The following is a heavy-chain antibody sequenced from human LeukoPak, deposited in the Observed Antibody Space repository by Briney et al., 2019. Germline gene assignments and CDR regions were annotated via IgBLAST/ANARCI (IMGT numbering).Heavy chain of an antibody. CDR2: IIPIFGTA. J-gene: IGHJ5*02. Sequence: SVKVSCKASGGTFSSYAISWVRQAPGQGLEWMGGIIPIFGTANYAQKFQGRVTITTDESTSTAYIELSSLRSEDTAVYYCARGGRFLEWLDLKSWFDPWGQGTLVTVSS. CDR1: GGTFSSYA. V-gene: IGHV1-69*05. CDR3: ARGGRFLEWLDLKSWFDP. D-gene: IGHD3-3*01.